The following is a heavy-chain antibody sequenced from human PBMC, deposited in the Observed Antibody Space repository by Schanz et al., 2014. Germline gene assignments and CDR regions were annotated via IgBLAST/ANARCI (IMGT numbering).Heavy chain of an antibody. CDR1: GFTFSDSW. V-gene: IGHV3-74*01. CDR2: TSNDGSFT. CDR3: AGDWASGRYYSDY. Sequence: VQLVESGGGVVQPGGSLRLSCAASGFTFSDSWMHWVRQAPGKGLVWVSRTSNDGSFTTFADSVKGRFTISRDNAKNTLYLQMNSLRTEDTAVYYCAGDWASGRYYSDYWGQGTLVTVSS. D-gene: IGHD1-26*01. J-gene: IGHJ4*02.